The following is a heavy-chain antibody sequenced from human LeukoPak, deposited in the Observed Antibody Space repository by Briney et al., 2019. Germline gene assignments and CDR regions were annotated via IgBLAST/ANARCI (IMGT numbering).Heavy chain of an antibody. CDR3: ARGADFWSGTDYYYYYMDV. D-gene: IGHD3-3*01. V-gene: IGHV4-61*02. Sequence: PSETLSLTCTVSGGSISSGSYYWSWIRQPAGKGLEWIGRIYTSGSTNYNPSLKSRVTISVDTSKNQFSLKLSSVTAADTAVYYCARGADFWSGTDYYYYYMDVWGKGTTVTVSS. J-gene: IGHJ6*03. CDR2: IYTSGST. CDR1: GGSISSGSYY.